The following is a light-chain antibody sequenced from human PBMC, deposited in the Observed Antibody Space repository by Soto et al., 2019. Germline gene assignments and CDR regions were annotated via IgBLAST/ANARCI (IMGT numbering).Light chain of an antibody. CDR2: EGT. CDR3: CSSAGSSLYV. CDR1: SIDVGSYNL. V-gene: IGLV2-23*01. J-gene: IGLJ1*01. Sequence: QSVLTQPASVSGSPGQSIAISCTGTSIDVGSYNLGSWYQQHPGKAPKLMIYEGTKRPSGVSNRFSGSKSGNTASLTISGLQAEDEADYYCCSSAGSSLYVFGSGTKVTVL.